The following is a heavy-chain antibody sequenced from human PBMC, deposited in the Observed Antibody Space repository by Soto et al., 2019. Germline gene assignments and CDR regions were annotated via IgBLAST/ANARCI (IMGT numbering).Heavy chain of an antibody. J-gene: IGHJ4*02. Sequence: SVKVSCKSAGVTVSSYSISWVRQAPGQGLEWMGGIIPIFVTANYAQKFQGRVTFTADKSTSTAYMELCSLRSEDTAVYYSAGPTLYYYDSSGQYFDYWGQGTLVTVSS. CDR3: AGPTLYYYDSSGQYFDY. CDR1: GVTVSSYS. D-gene: IGHD3-22*01. V-gene: IGHV1-69*06. CDR2: IIPIFVTA.